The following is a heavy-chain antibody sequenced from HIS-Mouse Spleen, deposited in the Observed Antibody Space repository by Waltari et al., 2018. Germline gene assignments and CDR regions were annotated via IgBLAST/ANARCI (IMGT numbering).Heavy chain of an antibody. D-gene: IGHD2-15*01. Sequence: EVQLVESGGGLVQPGRSLRLSCAASGFTFDDYAMHWVRQAPGKGLEWVSGISWNSCSIGYADSVKGRFTISRDNAKNSLYLQMNSLRAEDTALYYCAKGSGSYYDYWGQGTLVTVSS. V-gene: IGHV3-9*01. CDR1: GFTFDDYA. CDR3: AKGSGSYYDY. CDR2: ISWNSCSI. J-gene: IGHJ4*02.